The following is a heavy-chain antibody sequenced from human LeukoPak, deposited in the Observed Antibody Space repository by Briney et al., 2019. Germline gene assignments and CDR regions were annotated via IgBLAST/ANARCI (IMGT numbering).Heavy chain of an antibody. CDR2: IRYDGSNK. Sequence: GGSLRLSCAASGFTFSSYGMHWVGQAPGKGLEWVAFIRYDGSNKCYADSVKGRFTISRDNSKSTLYLQMNSLRAEDTAVYYCAKVEDYDSSGYFDAFDIWGQGTMVTVSS. V-gene: IGHV3-30*02. CDR1: GFTFSSYG. D-gene: IGHD3-22*01. J-gene: IGHJ3*02. CDR3: AKVEDYDSSGYFDAFDI.